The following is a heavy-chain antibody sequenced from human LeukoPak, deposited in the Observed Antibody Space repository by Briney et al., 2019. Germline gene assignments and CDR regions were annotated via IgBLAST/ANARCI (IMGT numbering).Heavy chain of an antibody. Sequence: GGSLRLSCAASGFTFDDYAMHWVRQAPGKGLEWVSAISGSGGSTYYADSVKGRFTISRDNSKNTLYLQMNSLRAEDTAVYYCAKDLSIRMTTVTTQLYYGMDVWGQGTMVAVSS. CDR1: GFTFDDYA. CDR3: AKDLSIRMTTVTTQLYYGMDV. V-gene: IGHV3-23*01. J-gene: IGHJ6*02. D-gene: IGHD4-17*01. CDR2: ISGSGGST.